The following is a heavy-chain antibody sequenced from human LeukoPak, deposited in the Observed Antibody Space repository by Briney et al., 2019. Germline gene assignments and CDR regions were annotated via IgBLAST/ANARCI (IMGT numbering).Heavy chain of an antibody. D-gene: IGHD2-2*01. CDR1: GFTFSSYW. J-gene: IGHJ4*02. CDR2: ISGSGGST. Sequence: GGSLRLSCAASGFTFSSYWMSWVRQAPGKGLEWVSAISGSGGSTYYADSVKGRFTISRDNSKNTLYLQMNSLRAEDTAVYYCAKVRRFSLIVVVPAALPADFDYWGQGTLVTVSS. V-gene: IGHV3-23*01. CDR3: AKVRRFSLIVVVPAALPADFDY.